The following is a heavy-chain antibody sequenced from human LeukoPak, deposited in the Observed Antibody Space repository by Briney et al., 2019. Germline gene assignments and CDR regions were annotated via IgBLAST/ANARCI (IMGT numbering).Heavy chain of an antibody. D-gene: IGHD5-18*01. CDR2: INYSGST. V-gene: IGHV4-59*01. CDR1: GGSITSYY. Sequence: PSETLSLTCTVSGGSITSYYWSWIRQPPGKGLEWIGSINYSGSTNYNPSLKSRVTILVDTSKNQFSLKLSSVTAADTALYYCARENGYRYDYWGQGTLVTVSS. CDR3: ARENGYRYDY. J-gene: IGHJ4*02.